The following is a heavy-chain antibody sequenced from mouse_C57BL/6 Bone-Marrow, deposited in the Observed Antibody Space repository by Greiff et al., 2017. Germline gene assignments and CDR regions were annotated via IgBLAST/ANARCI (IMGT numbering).Heavy chain of an antibody. Sequence: EVQLQQSGPELVKPGASVKISCQASGYTFTDYYMNWVKQSHGKSLEWIGDINPNNGGTSYNQQFKGKATLTVDKSSSTAYMELRSLTSEDSAVYYCARGGSSLDYWGQGTTLTVSS. J-gene: IGHJ2*01. CDR3: ARGGSSLDY. CDR2: INPNNGGT. D-gene: IGHD1-1*01. CDR1: GYTFTDYY. V-gene: IGHV1-26*01.